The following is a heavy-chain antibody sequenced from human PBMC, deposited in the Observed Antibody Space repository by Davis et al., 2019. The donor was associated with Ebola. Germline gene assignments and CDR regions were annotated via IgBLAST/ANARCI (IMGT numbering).Heavy chain of an antibody. J-gene: IGHJ3*01. CDR2: ICLSADT. V-gene: IGHV3-23*01. CDR1: GFVFSSYV. D-gene: IGHD6-19*01. Sequence: GGSLRLSCAASGFVFSSYVMSWVRRAPGKGLEWVSTICLSADTYYADSVKGRFTISRDNSRNTLHLQMDSLRVEDTAIYYCAKDTSNVWFDVWGQGTMVTVSS. CDR3: AKDTSNVWFDV.